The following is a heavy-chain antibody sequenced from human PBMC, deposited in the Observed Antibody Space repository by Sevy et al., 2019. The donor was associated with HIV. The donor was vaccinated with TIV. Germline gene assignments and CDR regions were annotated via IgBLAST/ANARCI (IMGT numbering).Heavy chain of an antibody. D-gene: IGHD2-2*01. V-gene: IGHV1-69*13. CDR2: FIPIFGKT. CDR3: ARGNQGVPAAIHDSFDP. Sequence: ASVKVSCKTSGGIFSNYVMHWVRQAPGQGLEWMGGFIPIFGKTNYAQKFQGRVTLTADESTSTAYMELSSLTSEDTAVYFCARGNQGVPAAIHDSFDPWGQGTLVTVSS. CDR1: GGIFSNYV. J-gene: IGHJ5*02.